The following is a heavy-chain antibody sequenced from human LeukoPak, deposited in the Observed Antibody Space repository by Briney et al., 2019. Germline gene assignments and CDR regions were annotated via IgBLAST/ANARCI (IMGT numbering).Heavy chain of an antibody. D-gene: IGHD6-6*01. V-gene: IGHV3-23*01. CDR2: IGAIGGTT. CDR3: AKSLGPISNVAARPLDY. CDR1: GFIFDSCA. J-gene: IGHJ4*02. Sequence: PGGSLRLSCAASGFIFDSCALSWVRQAPGRGLEWVSGIGAIGGTTYYADSVKGRFTISRDNSKNTLYLQMNSLSAEDTAVYYCAKSLGPISNVAARPLDYWGQGTLVTVSS.